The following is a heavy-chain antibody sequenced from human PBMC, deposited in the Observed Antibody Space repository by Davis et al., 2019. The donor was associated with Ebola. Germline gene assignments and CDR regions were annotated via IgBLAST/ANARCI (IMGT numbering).Heavy chain of an antibody. CDR2: IIPIFGTA. Sequence: SVKVSCKASGGTFSSYAISWVRQAPGQGLEWMGGIIPIFGTANYAQKFQGRVTITADESTSTAYMELSSLRSEDTAVYYCARTITMILGGWFDPWGQGTLVTVSS. D-gene: IGHD3-22*01. J-gene: IGHJ5*02. CDR3: ARTITMILGGWFDP. CDR1: GGTFSSYA. V-gene: IGHV1-69*13.